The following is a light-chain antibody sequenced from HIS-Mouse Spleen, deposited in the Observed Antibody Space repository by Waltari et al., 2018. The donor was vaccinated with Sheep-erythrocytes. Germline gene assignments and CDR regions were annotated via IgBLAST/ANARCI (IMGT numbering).Light chain of an antibody. J-gene: IGLJ1*01. V-gene: IGLV3-25*03. CDR3: QSADSSGTYV. CDR2: KDS. Sequence: SYELTQPPSVSVSPGQTARITCSGAALPKQYAYWYQKKPGQAPVVVIYKDSERPSGIPERFSGSSSGTTVTLTISGVQAEDEADYYCQSADSSGTYVFGTGTKVTVL. CDR1: ALPKQY.